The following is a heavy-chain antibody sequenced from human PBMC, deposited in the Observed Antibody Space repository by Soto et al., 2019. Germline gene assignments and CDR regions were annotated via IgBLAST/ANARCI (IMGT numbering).Heavy chain of an antibody. CDR2: ISDDAKTT. D-gene: IGHD3-16*01. J-gene: IGHJ6*02. Sequence: GGSLRLSCVVSGFSLSTFAMSWVRQAPGKGLEWVSTISDDAKTTWYADSVKGRFTMFRDNAKNSLYLQMNSLRAEDTAVYYCAREGFRGVMSYYGMDVWGQGTTVTVSS. CDR1: GFSLSTFA. V-gene: IGHV3-23*01. CDR3: AREGFRGVMSYYGMDV.